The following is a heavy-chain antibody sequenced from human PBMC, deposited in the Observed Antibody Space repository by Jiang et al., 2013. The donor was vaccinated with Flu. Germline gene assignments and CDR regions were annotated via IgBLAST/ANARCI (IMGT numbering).Heavy chain of an antibody. CDR1: GGSISSYY. Sequence: LLKPSETLSLTCTVSGGSISSYYWSWIRQPPGKGLEWIGYIYYSGSTNYNPSLKSRVTISVDTSKNQFSLKLSSVTAADTAVYYCARAIAVAGTGDYYYYYGMDVWGQGTTGHR. J-gene: IGHJ6*02. CDR2: IYYSGST. D-gene: IGHD6-19*01. V-gene: IGHV4-59*01. CDR3: ARAIAVAGTGDYYYYYGMDV.